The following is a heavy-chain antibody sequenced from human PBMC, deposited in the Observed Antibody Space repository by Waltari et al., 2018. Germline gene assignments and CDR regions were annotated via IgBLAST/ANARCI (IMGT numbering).Heavy chain of an antibody. CDR2: MNHNSATT. D-gene: IGHD3-10*01. CDR1: GLAIRSHE. J-gene: IGHJ4*02. Sequence: EVEEVESGGHLGQPGGSLRLSCAASGLAIRSHEMQWVRQAPGKGLEWVSYMNHNSATTHYADSVRGRFTISRDNAKNTLFLHMNSLRVEDTAIYYCGRSYYETFDYWGQGTLVTVSS. V-gene: IGHV3-48*03. CDR3: GRSYYETFDY.